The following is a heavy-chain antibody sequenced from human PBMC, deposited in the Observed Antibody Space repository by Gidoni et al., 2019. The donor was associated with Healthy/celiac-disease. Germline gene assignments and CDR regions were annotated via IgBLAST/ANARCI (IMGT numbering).Heavy chain of an antibody. D-gene: IGHD3-10*01. CDR3: ARVGYYYGSGSYYNGFDY. Sequence: QVQLQQWGAGLLKPSETLSLTCAVYGGSFSGYYWSWIRQPPGKGLEWIGEINHRGSTHYNPSLKSRVTISVDTSKNQFSLKLSSVTVADTAVYYCARVGYYYGSGSYYNGFDYWGQGTLVTVSS. CDR1: GGSFSGYY. CDR2: INHRGST. J-gene: IGHJ4*02. V-gene: IGHV4-34*01.